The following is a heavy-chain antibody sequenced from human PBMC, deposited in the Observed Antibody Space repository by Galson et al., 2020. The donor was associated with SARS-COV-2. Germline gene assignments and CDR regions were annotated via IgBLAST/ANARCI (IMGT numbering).Heavy chain of an antibody. Sequence: ASETLSLTCTVSGGSISSGGYYWSWNRPHPGKGLEWIRYIYYSGSTYYNPSLKSRVTISVDTSKNQFSLKLSSVTAADTAVYYCASASVDIVARVWFDPWGQGTLVTVSS. D-gene: IGHD5-12*01. CDR2: IYYSGST. CDR3: ASASVDIVARVWFDP. J-gene: IGHJ5*02. CDR1: GGSISSGGYY. V-gene: IGHV4-31*03.